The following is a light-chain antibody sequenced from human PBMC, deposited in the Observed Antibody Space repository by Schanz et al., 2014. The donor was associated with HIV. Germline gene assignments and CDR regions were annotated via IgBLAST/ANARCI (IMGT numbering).Light chain of an antibody. CDR1: SSDVGGYNY. V-gene: IGLV2-14*03. CDR2: DVS. J-gene: IGLJ2*01. CDR3: SSYTSSSTRV. Sequence: QSVLTQPASVSGSPGQSITISCTGTSSDVGGYNYVSWYQQHPGKAPKLMIYDVSNRPSGVSNRFSGSKSGNTASLTSSGLQAEDEADYYCSSYTSSSTRVFGGGTKLIVL.